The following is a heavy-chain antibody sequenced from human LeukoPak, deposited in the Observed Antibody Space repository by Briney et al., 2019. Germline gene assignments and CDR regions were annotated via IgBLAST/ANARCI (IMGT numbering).Heavy chain of an antibody. CDR2: VSSSGGST. D-gene: IGHD2-8*01. J-gene: IGHJ4*02. CDR1: GFTFSSYA. V-gene: IGHV3-23*01. Sequence: PSGGSLRLSCAASGFTFSSYAMSWVRQAPGKGLEWVSAVSSSGGSTYYADSVKGRFTISRDNSKNTLYLQMNSLRAEDTAVYYCAKGEWTFDYWGQGTLVTVSS. CDR3: AKGEWTFDY.